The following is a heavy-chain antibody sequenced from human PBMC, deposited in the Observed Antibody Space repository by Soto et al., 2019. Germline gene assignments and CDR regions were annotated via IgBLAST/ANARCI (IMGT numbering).Heavy chain of an antibody. V-gene: IGHV1-8*01. CDR2: MNPGSGDT. Sequence: ASVMVSCKASGYSITNNDVSWVRQDTGQGLEWMGWMNPGSGDTGYAQKFQGRVTMTRDISIATAYMELSSMRSDDTAIYYCARMEAFGSLNWFDPWGQGTLVTVSS. D-gene: IGHD3-10*01. CDR3: ARMEAFGSLNWFDP. CDR1: GYSITNND. J-gene: IGHJ5*02.